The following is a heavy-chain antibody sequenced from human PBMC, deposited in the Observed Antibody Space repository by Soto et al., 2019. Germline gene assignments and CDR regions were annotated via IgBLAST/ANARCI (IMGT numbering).Heavy chain of an antibody. CDR1: GDSISSGNNY. V-gene: IGHV4-31*03. CDR2: IYYSGSA. CDR3: ARNTMNGREVDY. Sequence: SETLSLTCTVSGDSISSGNNYWSWIRQHPGKGLEWIGYIYYSGSAYYDPSLKSRVTISVDTSKNQFSLRLSSVTAADTAVYYCARNTMNGREVDYWGQGTLVTVSS. J-gene: IGHJ4*02. D-gene: IGHD3-22*01.